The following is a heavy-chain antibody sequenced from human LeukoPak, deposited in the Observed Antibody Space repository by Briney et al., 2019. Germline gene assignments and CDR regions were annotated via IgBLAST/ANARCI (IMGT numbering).Heavy chain of an antibody. CDR2: ISGSGGST. CDR1: GFTFSSYG. Sequence: PGGSLRLSCAASGFTFSSYGMSWVRQAPGKGLEWVSAISGSGGSTYYADSVKGRFTISRDNSKNTLYLQMDSLRAEDTAVYYCAKDYYDSSGYYATYFDYWGQGTLVTVSS. J-gene: IGHJ4*02. D-gene: IGHD3-22*01. V-gene: IGHV3-23*01. CDR3: AKDYYDSSGYYATYFDY.